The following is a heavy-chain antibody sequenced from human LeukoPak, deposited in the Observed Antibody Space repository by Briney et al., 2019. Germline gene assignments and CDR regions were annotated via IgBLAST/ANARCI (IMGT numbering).Heavy chain of an antibody. CDR2: INHSGST. Sequence: SETLSLTCAVYGGSFSGYYWSWIRQPPGKGLEWIGEINHSGSTNYNSSLKSRVTISLDTSKNQFSLKLSSVTAADTAVYYCAPGIFDWLTREEYYFDYWGQGTLVTVSS. V-gene: IGHV4-34*01. CDR1: GGSFSGYY. D-gene: IGHD3-9*01. CDR3: APGIFDWLTREEYYFDY. J-gene: IGHJ4*02.